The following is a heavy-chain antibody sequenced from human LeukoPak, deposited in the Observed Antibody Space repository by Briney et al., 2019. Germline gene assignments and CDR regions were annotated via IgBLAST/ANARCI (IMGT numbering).Heavy chain of an antibody. D-gene: IGHD5-24*01. V-gene: IGHV3-20*04. CDR3: VKDRGRNGWYGDY. J-gene: IGHJ4*02. CDR1: GFMFSGYG. Sequence: GSLRLSCAASGFMFSGYGMHWVRQAPGKGLEWVSGINWNGGSTGYGDSVKGRFTISRDNAKNSLYLQMNSLRVEDTALYYCVKDRGRNGWYGDYWGQGTLVTVSS. CDR2: INWNGGST.